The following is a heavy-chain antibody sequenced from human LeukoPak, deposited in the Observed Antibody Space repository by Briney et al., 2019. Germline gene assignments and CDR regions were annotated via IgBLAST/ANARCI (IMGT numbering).Heavy chain of an antibody. CDR2: IESKTDGGTT. Sequence: HPGGSLRLSCAASGFTFSDAWMSWVRQIPGKGLEWVGRIESKTDGGTTDYAAPVKGRFTISRDDSTNTLYLQMNSLRAEDTAVYYCARELYCSSTSCYSTDFDYWGQGTLVTVSS. V-gene: IGHV3-15*04. CDR3: ARELYCSSTSCYSTDFDY. D-gene: IGHD2-2*02. J-gene: IGHJ4*02. CDR1: GFTFSDAW.